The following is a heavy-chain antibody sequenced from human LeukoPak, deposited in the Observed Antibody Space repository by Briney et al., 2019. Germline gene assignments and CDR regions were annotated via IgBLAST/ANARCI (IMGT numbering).Heavy chain of an antibody. Sequence: ASVKVSCKASGYTFTSYGISWVRQAPGQGLEWMGWISAYNGNTNYAQKFQGRVTITADESTSTAYMELSSLRSEDTAVYYCAHPAWSRTYYYGMDVWGQGTTVTVSS. CDR3: AHPAWSRTYYYGMDV. J-gene: IGHJ6*02. D-gene: IGHD1-7*01. CDR2: ISAYNGNT. CDR1: GYTFTSYG. V-gene: IGHV1-18*01.